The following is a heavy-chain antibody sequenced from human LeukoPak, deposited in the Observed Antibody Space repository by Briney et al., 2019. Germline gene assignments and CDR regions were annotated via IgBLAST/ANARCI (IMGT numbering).Heavy chain of an antibody. CDR3: ARRGPPRWLLYNPYFDY. Sequence: SETLSLTCTVSGGSISSSGYYWGWIRQPPGKGLEWIGSIYSSGSTYYNPSLKSRVTISVNTSKNQFSLKLNSVTAADTAVYYCARRGPPRWLLYNPYFDYWGQGTLVTVSS. CDR1: GGSISSSGYY. CDR2: IYSSGST. V-gene: IGHV4-39*07. J-gene: IGHJ4*02. D-gene: IGHD5-24*01.